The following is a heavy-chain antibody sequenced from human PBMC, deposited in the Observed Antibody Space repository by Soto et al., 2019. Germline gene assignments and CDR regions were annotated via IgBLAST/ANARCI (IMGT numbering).Heavy chain of an antibody. J-gene: IGHJ6*02. CDR3: ARSSRRNYYYYGMDV. V-gene: IGHV3-33*01. CDR2: IWYDGSNK. CDR1: GFTFSSYG. Sequence: PGGSLRLSCAASGFTFSSYGMHWVRQAPGKGLEWVAVIWYDGSNKYYADSVKGRFTISRDNSKNTLYLQMNSLRAEDTAVYYCARSSRRNYYYYGMDVWGQGTTVTVSS.